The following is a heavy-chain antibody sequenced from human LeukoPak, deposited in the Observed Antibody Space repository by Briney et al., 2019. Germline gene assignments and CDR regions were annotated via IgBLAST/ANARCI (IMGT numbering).Heavy chain of an antibody. V-gene: IGHV3-48*04. D-gene: IGHD3-9*01. J-gene: IGHJ4*02. CDR3: ARDKPYYDILTGSSPFDY. CDR2: ISSSSSTI. Sequence: GGSLRLSCAASGFTFSSYSMNWVRQAPGKGLEWVSYISSSSSTIYYADSVKGRFTISRDNAKNSLYLQMNSLRAEDTAVYYCARDKPYYDILTGSSPFDYWGQGTLVTVSS. CDR1: GFTFSSYS.